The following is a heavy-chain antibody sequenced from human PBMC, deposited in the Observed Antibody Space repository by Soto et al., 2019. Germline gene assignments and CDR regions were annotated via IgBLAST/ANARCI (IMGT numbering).Heavy chain of an antibody. CDR1: GGSISSYY. D-gene: IGHD6-13*01. Sequence: SETLSLTCTVSGGSISSYYWSWIRQPPGKGLEWIGYIYYSGSTNYNPSLKSRVTISVDTSKNQFSLKLSSVTAADTAVYYCARATSSSWYLEYYYYGMDVWGQGTTVTVSS. CDR2: IYYSGST. V-gene: IGHV4-59*01. J-gene: IGHJ6*02. CDR3: ARATSSSWYLEYYYYGMDV.